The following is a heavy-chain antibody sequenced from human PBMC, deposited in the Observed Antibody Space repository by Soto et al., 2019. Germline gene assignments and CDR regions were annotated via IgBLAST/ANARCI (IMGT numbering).Heavy chain of an antibody. CDR2: ITPILGTA. J-gene: IGHJ4*02. Sequence: ASVKVSCKSSGGTFNSYPISWVRQAPGQGLEWMGAITPILGTADYAQRFQGRVTISADESTSTAYMELSRLTSEDSAVYYCARGPDNSGAYWGQGTLVTGSS. CDR1: GGTFNSYP. D-gene: IGHD6-19*01. CDR3: ARGPDNSGAY. V-gene: IGHV1-69*13.